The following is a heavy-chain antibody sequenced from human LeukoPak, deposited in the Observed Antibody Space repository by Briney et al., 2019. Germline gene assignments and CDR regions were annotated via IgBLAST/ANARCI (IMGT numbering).Heavy chain of an antibody. CDR2: ISYDGSNK. CDR1: GFTFSSYG. D-gene: IGHD3-3*01. V-gene: IGHV3-30*18. Sequence: GGSLRLSCAASGFTFSSYGMHWVRQAPGKGLEWVAVISYDGSNKYCADSVKGRFTISRDNSKNTLYLQMNSLRAEDTAVYYCAKDQEDFWSGYSDWGQGTLVTVSS. J-gene: IGHJ4*02. CDR3: AKDQEDFWSGYSD.